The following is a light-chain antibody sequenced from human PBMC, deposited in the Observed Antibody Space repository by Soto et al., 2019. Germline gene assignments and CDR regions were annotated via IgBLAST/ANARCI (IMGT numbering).Light chain of an antibody. CDR3: CSYAGIITWV. V-gene: IGLV2-23*02. J-gene: IGLJ3*02. CDR2: EVT. Sequence: QSALTQPASVSGSPGQSITISCTGTSNDIGGHSHVSWYQQHPGNSPKLIIYEVTERPSGVSNRFSASKSGTTASLTISGLQAEDEADYYCCSYAGIITWVCGGGTKVTVL. CDR1: SNDIGGHSH.